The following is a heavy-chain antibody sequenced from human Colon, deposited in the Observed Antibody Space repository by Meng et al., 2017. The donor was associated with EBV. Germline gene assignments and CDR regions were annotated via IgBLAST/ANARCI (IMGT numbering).Heavy chain of an antibody. V-gene: IGHV4-30-2*01. CDR1: GDSISSGDYS. Sequence: QESHSGLVQPSQSLSLTCAVSGDSISSGDYSWSWIRQPPGQGLEWIGYIYHGGTTYNTSLKSRVTISVDNSKNQFSLRLTSVTAADTAVYYCARGPYCGGDCYWFDPWGQGTLVTVSS. D-gene: IGHD2-21*02. CDR2: IYHGGTT. J-gene: IGHJ5*02. CDR3: ARGPYCGGDCYWFDP.